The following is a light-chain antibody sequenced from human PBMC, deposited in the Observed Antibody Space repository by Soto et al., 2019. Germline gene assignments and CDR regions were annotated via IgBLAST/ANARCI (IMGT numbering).Light chain of an antibody. CDR3: QQYSGYPGT. CDR1: QSISTW. Sequence: DIQMTQSPSTLSASVGDRVTITCRASQSISTWLAWYQQKPQKAPNLLISKASTLESGLPSRFSGRGSGTEFSLTISSLQPDDFATYYCQQYSGYPGTFGQGTKVEVK. J-gene: IGKJ1*01. CDR2: KAS. V-gene: IGKV1-5*03.